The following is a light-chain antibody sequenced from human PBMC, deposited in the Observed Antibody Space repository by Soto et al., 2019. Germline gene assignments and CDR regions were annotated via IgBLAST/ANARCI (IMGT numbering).Light chain of an antibody. Sequence: QSALTQPPSASGAPGQRVTISCSGSSSNIGGNSVSWYQQLPGTAPKLLNYRNDQWPSGVPDRFSGSKSGTSASLAISGLRSEDEADYYCAAWDDSLSGFYVFGTGTKVT. V-gene: IGLV1-47*01. CDR2: RND. CDR3: AAWDDSLSGFYV. J-gene: IGLJ1*01. CDR1: SSNIGGNS.